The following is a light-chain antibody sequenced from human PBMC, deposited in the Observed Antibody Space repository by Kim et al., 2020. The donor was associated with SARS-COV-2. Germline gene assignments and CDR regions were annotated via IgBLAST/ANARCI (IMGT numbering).Light chain of an antibody. J-gene: IGKJ1*01. V-gene: IGKV4-1*01. Sequence: NIKCKASQSVISRSDSKNYLGWYQHKTGQPPKLLVYGASTRYSGVPDRFSASGSGTDFTITISSLQAEDVADYYGQQYYRSPPRKCGQVTKVDIK. CDR1: QSVISRSDSKNY. CDR3: QQYYRSPPRK. CDR2: GAS.